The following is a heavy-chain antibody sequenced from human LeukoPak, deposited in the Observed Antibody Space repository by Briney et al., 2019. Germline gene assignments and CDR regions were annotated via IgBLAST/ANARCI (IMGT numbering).Heavy chain of an antibody. CDR1: GGSISSYY. V-gene: IGHV4-4*09. CDR2: IYTSGST. CDR3: ARRLTGYCSSTSCYTGGFDP. J-gene: IGHJ5*02. D-gene: IGHD2-2*02. Sequence: SETLSLTCTVSGGSISSYYWSWIRQPPGKGLEWIGYIYTSGSTNYNPSLKSRVTISVDTSKNQFSLKLSSVTAADTAVYYCARRLTGYCSSTSCYTGGFDPWGQGTLVTVSS.